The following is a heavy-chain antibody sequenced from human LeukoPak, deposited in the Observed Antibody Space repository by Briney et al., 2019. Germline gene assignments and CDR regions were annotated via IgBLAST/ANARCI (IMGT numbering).Heavy chain of an antibody. CDR3: ARHPRRPPYYMDV. CDR1: GGSFSGYY. Sequence: SETLSLTCAVYGGSFSGYYWSWIRQPPGKGLEWIGEINHSGSTNYNPSLKSRVTISVDTSKNQFSLKLSSVTAADTAVYYCARHPRRPPYYMDVWGKGTTVTVSS. J-gene: IGHJ6*03. V-gene: IGHV4-34*01. CDR2: INHSGST.